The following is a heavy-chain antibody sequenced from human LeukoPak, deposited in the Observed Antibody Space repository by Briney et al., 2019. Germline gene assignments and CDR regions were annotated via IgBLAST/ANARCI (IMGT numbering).Heavy chain of an antibody. CDR1: GYTFTSYG. D-gene: IGHD2-8*01. CDR2: INPYSGGT. Sequence: ASVKVSCKASGYTFTSYGISWVRQAPGQGLEWMGWINPYSGGTNYAQKFRGRVTMTRDTSISIAYVDLSRLTSDDTAVYYCARSEIYCNNGFCYREPCDYWGQGTLVTVSS. V-gene: IGHV1-2*02. J-gene: IGHJ4*02. CDR3: ARSEIYCNNGFCYREPCDY.